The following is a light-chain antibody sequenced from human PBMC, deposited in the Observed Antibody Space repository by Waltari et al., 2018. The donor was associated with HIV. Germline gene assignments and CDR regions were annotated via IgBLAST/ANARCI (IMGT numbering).Light chain of an antibody. J-gene: IGLJ3*02. CDR2: DHP. V-gene: IGLV1-51*01. CDR1: NSNIGNNY. Sequence: QSVLTQPPSVSAAPGQKVTISCSGSNSNIGNNYVAWYQQFPGTAPKLLIFDHPDRPSGSPDRCSGSKSGTSATLGITGLQIGDEADYYCGTWDNSLKAGVFGGGTRLTVL. CDR3: GTWDNSLKAGV.